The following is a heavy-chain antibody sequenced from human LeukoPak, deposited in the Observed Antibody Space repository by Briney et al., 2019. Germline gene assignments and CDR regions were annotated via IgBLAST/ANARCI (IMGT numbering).Heavy chain of an antibody. D-gene: IGHD1-14*01. CDR1: GYTFTSYA. CDR2: ISAYNGNT. Sequence: ASVKVSCKASGYTFTSYAMNWVRQAPGQGLEWMGWISAYNGNTNYAQKFQGRVTMTTDTSTSTAYMELRSLRSDDTAVYYCARERNPHSGAFDYWGQGTLVTVSS. CDR3: ARERNPHSGAFDY. V-gene: IGHV1-18*01. J-gene: IGHJ4*02.